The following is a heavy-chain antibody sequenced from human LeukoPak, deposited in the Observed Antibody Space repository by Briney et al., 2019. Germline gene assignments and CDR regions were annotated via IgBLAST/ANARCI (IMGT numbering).Heavy chain of an antibody. D-gene: IGHD3-22*01. CDR2: ISGSGGST. CDR1: GFTFSSYA. V-gene: IGHV3-23*01. J-gene: IGHJ4*02. CDR3: ARDRGSSGYYGY. Sequence: GGTLRLSCAASGFTFSSYAMSWVRQAPGKGLEWVSAISGSGGSTYYADSVKGRFTISRDNSKNTLYLQMNSLRAEDTAVYYCARDRGSSGYYGYWGQGTLVTVSS.